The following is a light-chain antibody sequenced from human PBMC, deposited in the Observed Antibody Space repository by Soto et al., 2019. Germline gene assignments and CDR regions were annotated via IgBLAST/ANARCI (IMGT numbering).Light chain of an antibody. Sequence: EIVLTQSPGTLSLSPGERATLSCRASQSVSSSYLAWYQQKPGQAPRLLIYGTSSRATAIPDRFSGSGSGTDFTLTISRLEPEDFAVYYCQQYGSSSSTFGQGNKVDIK. CDR2: GTS. CDR1: QSVSSSY. CDR3: QQYGSSSST. J-gene: IGKJ1*01. V-gene: IGKV3-20*01.